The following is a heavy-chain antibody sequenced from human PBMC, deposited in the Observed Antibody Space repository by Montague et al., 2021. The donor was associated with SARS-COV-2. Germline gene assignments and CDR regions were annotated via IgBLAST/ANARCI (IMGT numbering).Heavy chain of an antibody. D-gene: IGHD4-17*01. J-gene: IGHJ3*02. CDR1: RDLINCRSYY. Sequence: SETLSLTCTVSRDLINCRSYYWCWIRPPPGKGLEWIGTVPYSGSTYYNASITRRATINVETSKNQSSLKLTSVTAADTAIYYCARQYGDYSDNAFTIWGQGTMVTVSS. CDR2: VPYSGST. V-gene: IGHV4-39*01. CDR3: ARQYGDYSDNAFTI.